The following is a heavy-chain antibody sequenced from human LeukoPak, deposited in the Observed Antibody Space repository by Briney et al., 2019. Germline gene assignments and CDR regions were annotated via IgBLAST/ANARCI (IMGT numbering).Heavy chain of an antibody. D-gene: IGHD6-6*01. V-gene: IGHV5-51*01. Sequence: GESLKISCKGSGYSFTNYWIGWVRQMPGKGLEWMGIIHPGDSDTRYSPSFQGQVTISADTYINTAHLQWSSLKASDTAVYYCARWLGHSSSSFYYFDYWGQGTLVTASS. J-gene: IGHJ4*02. CDR2: IHPGDSDT. CDR1: GYSFTNYW. CDR3: ARWLGHSSSSFYYFDY.